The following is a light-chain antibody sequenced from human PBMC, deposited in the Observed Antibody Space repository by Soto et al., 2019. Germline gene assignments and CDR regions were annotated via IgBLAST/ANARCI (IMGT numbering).Light chain of an antibody. CDR1: EILYNF. CDR3: QQYGSSPRT. J-gene: IGKJ1*01. Sequence: DIVLTQAPATLSLSPGERATLSCRASEILYNFLAWYQLRPGQVPRLLIYGTSNRATGIPDRFSGSGSGTDFSLTISSLEPGDLAVYYCQQYGSSPRTFGQGTKVEIK. V-gene: IGKV3-20*01. CDR2: GTS.